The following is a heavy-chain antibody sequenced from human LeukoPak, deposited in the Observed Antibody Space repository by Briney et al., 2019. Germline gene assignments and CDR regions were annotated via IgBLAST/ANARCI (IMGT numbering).Heavy chain of an antibody. CDR3: ARGMEASAF. CDR2: INPNSGGT. CDR1: GYPFTGNY. V-gene: IGHV1-2*02. Sequence: GASVKVSCKASGYPFTGNYMHWVRQAPGQGLEWMGWINPNSGGTKFAQKFQGRVTMTRDTSISTAYMELSRLRSDDTAVYYCARGMEASAFWGQGTLVTVSS. D-gene: IGHD1-1*01. J-gene: IGHJ4*02.